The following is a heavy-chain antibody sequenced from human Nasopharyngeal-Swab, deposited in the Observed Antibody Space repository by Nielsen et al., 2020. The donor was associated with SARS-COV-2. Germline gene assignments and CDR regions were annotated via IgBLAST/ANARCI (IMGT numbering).Heavy chain of an antibody. J-gene: IGHJ4*02. V-gene: IGHV3-9*01. Sequence: SLKISCAASGFTFDDYAMHWVRQAPGKGLEWVSGISWNSGSTDYADSVKGRFTISRDNSKNTLYLQMNSLRAEDTAVYYCANERDLVLMVYAFDYWGQGTLVTVSS. CDR1: GFTFDDYA. CDR2: ISWNSGST. D-gene: IGHD2-8*01. CDR3: ANERDLVLMVYAFDY.